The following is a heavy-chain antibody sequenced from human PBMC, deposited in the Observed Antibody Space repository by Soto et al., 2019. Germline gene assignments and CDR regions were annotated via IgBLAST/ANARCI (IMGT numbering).Heavy chain of an antibody. CDR1: GVTFNTFA. J-gene: IGHJ4*02. CDR2: IIPVLGPA. V-gene: IGHV1-69*06. CDR3: ARAAKRYFDY. Sequence: QVQLVQSGAEVKKPGSSVKVSCKTSGVTFNTFAISWVRRAPGQGLEYMGGIIPVLGPANYAQRFQGRVTITADKSTSTAYLELTNLTSEDTAVYYCARAAKRYFDYWGQGTLVTVSS.